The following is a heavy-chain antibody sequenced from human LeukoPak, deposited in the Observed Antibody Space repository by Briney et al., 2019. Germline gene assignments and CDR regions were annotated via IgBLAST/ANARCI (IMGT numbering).Heavy chain of an antibody. J-gene: IGHJ3*02. V-gene: IGHV1-2*02. Sequence: ASVKVSCKASGYKFTNYGISWVRQAPGQGLEWMGWINPNSGGTNYAQKFQGRVTMTRDTSISTAYMELSRLRSDDTAVYYCATDSPVFTVLYAFDIWGQGTMVTVSS. D-gene: IGHD4-17*01. CDR3: ATDSPVFTVLYAFDI. CDR1: GYKFTNYG. CDR2: INPNSGGT.